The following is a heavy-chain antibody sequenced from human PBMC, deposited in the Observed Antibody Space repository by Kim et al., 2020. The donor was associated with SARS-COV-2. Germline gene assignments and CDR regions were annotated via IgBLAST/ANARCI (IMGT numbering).Heavy chain of an antibody. J-gene: IGHJ4*02. V-gene: IGHV3-15*01. Sequence: GGSLRLSCAASGFTFSDAWMSWVRQAPGKGLEWVGRIKSEIDGGTADYAAPVKGRFTISRDDSEDTLYLQMNSLTTEDTAVYYCCRYTHCDYWGQGTLVTVSS. CDR1: GFTFSDAW. D-gene: IGHD2-2*02. CDR3: CRYTHCDY. CDR2: IKSEIDGGTA.